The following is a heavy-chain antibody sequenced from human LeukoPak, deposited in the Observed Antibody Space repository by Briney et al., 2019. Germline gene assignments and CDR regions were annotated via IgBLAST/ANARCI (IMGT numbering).Heavy chain of an antibody. Sequence: GGSLRLSCAASGFTVSSHYVTWVRQAPGKGLEWVSVIYSGVRADYADSVKGRFTISRDNSKNTLYLQINSLRAEDTAVYYCTRGLGKYCSGGSCYSTVGFDYWGQGTLVTVSS. CDR3: TRGLGKYCSGGSCYSTVGFDY. CDR1: GFTVSSHY. D-gene: IGHD2-15*01. CDR2: IYSGVRA. J-gene: IGHJ4*02. V-gene: IGHV3-53*05.